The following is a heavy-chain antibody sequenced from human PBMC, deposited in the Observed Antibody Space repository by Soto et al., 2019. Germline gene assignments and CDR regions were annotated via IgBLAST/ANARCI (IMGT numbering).Heavy chain of an antibody. CDR2: IIPILGIA. CDR3: AQNLGYCSGGSCYGY. CDR1: GGTFSSYT. D-gene: IGHD2-15*01. V-gene: IGHV1-69*02. Sequence: SVKVSCKASGGTFSSYTISWVRQAPGQGLEWMGRIIPILGIANYAQKFQGRVTITADKSTSTAYMELSSLRSEDTAVYYCAQNLGYCSGGSCYGYWGQGTLVTVSS. J-gene: IGHJ4*02.